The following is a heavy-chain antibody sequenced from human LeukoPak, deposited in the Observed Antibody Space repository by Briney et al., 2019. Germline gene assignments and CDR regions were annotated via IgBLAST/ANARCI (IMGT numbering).Heavy chain of an antibody. Sequence: PGGSLRLSCAASGFTVSSNYMSWVRQAPGKGLEWVANIKQDGSEKYYVDSVKGRFTISRDNAKNSLYLQMNSLRAEDTAVYYCARDGSWIQLWWLDYWGQGTLVTVSS. CDR3: ARDGSWIQLWWLDY. V-gene: IGHV3-7*01. J-gene: IGHJ4*02. CDR2: IKQDGSEK. CDR1: GFTVSSNY. D-gene: IGHD5-18*01.